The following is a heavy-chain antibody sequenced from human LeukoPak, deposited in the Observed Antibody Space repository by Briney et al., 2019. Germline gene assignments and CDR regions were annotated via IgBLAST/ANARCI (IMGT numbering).Heavy chain of an antibody. CDR1: GGSISSSSYY. V-gene: IGHV4-39*01. CDR2: IYYSGST. CDR3: ARGRIQLWMGIDY. J-gene: IGHJ4*02. D-gene: IGHD5-18*01. Sequence: SEALSLTCTVSGGSISSSSYYWGWIRQPPGKGLEWIGSIYYSGSTYYNPSLKSRVTISVDTSKNQFSLKLSSVTAADTAVYYCARGRIQLWMGIDYWGQGTLVTVSS.